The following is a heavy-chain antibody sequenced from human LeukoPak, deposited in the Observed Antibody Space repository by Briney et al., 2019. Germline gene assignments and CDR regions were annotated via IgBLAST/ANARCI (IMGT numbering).Heavy chain of an antibody. V-gene: IGHV5-10-1*01. CDR1: GYIFTNNW. CDR2: IDPSDSYT. D-gene: IGHD3-22*01. J-gene: IGHJ4*02. Sequence: GESLKISCKGSGYIFTNNWISWVRQMPGKGLEWMGRIDPSDSYTNYSPSFQGHVTISADKSISTAYLQWSSLKASDTAVYYRARHYYNSGGSPTYFDYWGQGTLVTVSS. CDR3: ARHYYNSGGSPTYFDY.